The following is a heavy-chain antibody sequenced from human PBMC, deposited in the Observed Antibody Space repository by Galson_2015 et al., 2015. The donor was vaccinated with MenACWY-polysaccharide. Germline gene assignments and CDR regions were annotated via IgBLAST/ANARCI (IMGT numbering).Heavy chain of an antibody. CDR1: GFNFRSYG. CDR2: IQYDGGKE. CDR3: AKDYDYGDYATDY. D-gene: IGHD4-17*01. V-gene: IGHV3-30*02. Sequence: FLRLSCAASGFNFRSYGIHWVRQAPGKGLEWVTFIQYDGGKEYYSDSVKGRFTISRDNSKNTVYLQMSSLRAEDTAVYYCAKDYDYGDYATDYWGQGTLVTVSS. J-gene: IGHJ4*02.